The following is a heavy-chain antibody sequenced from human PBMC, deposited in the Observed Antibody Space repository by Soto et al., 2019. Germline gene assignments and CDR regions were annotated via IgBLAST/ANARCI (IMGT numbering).Heavy chain of an antibody. V-gene: IGHV3-7*03. Sequence: GGSLRLSCATSGFILNDYYISWVRQVSGKGLEWVANRKGDGSDPHYVDSVKGRFTISRDNAENLIYLQMNHLRVEDTAMYYCARDPVTADWGQGTPVTVSS. CDR3: ARDPVTAD. CDR2: RKGDGSDP. J-gene: IGHJ4*02. CDR1: GFILNDYY.